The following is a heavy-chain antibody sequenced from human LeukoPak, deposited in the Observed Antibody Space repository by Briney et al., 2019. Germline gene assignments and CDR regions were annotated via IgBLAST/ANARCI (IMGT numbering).Heavy chain of an antibody. CDR3: AREYGDYGMDV. J-gene: IGHJ6*02. Sequence: PGGSLRLSCAASRFTVSSNYMSWVRQAPGKGLDWVSVIYSGGSTYYADSVKGRFTISRDNSKNTLYLQMNSLRAEDTAVYYCAREYGDYGMDVWGQGTTVTVSS. CDR1: RFTVSSNY. D-gene: IGHD4-17*01. V-gene: IGHV3-53*01. CDR2: IYSGGST.